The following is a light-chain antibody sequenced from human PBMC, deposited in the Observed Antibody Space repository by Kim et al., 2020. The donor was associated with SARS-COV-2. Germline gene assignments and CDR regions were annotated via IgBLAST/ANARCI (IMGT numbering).Light chain of an antibody. J-gene: IGLJ2*01. CDR2: QGA. CDR1: YVECKD. CDR3: LAWDSSSVI. Sequence: GCPRQTANSPCSGDYVECKDTSWDQQGSGQSPVLVIYQGAKRPSGIPERFSGSSSGNTATLTISGTQAMDEADYYCLAWDSSSVIFGGGTKLTVL. V-gene: IGLV3-1*01.